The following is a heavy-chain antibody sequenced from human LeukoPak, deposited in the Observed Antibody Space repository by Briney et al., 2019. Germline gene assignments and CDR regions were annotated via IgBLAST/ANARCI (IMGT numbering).Heavy chain of an antibody. CDR3: ARDNDYNDYSLFDD. CDR2: ISTSGRTI. J-gene: IGHJ4*02. D-gene: IGHD4-11*01. V-gene: IGHV3-48*03. Sequence: PGGSLRLSCAAAGSTFRSYEMNWVRQAPGKGLEWLSYISTSGRTIYYADSVKGRVTISRDNAKNSLYLQMNSLRAEDTAVYYCARDNDYNDYSLFDDWGQGTLVTVSS. CDR1: GSTFRSYE.